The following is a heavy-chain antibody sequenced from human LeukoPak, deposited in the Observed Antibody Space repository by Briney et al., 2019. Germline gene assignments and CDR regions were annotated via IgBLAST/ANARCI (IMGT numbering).Heavy chain of an antibody. CDR2: IADDGGVR. D-gene: IGHD3-3*01. CDR3: AREATWGEWYFDH. CDR1: GITFSRHG. V-gene: IGHV3-30*03. J-gene: IGHJ4*02. Sequence: PGRSLRLPCVASGITFSRHGMDWVRQAPGKGLEWVAVIADDGGVRQYADSVKGRFTVSRDNSKSTLYLQMNGLSVEDTAIYYCAREATWGEWYFDHWGQGTPVTVSS.